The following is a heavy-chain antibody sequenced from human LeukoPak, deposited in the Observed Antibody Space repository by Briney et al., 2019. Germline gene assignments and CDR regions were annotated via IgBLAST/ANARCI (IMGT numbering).Heavy chain of an antibody. CDR3: ARGPRRFDY. CDR1: GASISNYY. V-gene: IGHV4-59*01. CDR2: YSYSGST. Sequence: SETLSLTCTVSGASISNYYWSWIRQPPGKGPEWIGYYSYSGSTNYNPSLKSRVTISVDTSKNQFSLKLSSVTAADTAVYYCARGPRRFDYWGQGTLVTVSS. J-gene: IGHJ4*02.